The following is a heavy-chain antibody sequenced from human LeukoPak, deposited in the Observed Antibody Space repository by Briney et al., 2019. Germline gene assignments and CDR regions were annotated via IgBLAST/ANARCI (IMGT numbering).Heavy chain of an antibody. D-gene: IGHD3-10*01. CDR3: ARDGSVFSTSWYVP. CDR1: GYILTGYY. CDR2: INPNSGGT. Sequence: ASVKVSCKASGYILTGYYMYWVRQAPGQGLEWMGWINPNSGGTNYAQKFQGRVTMTGDTSISTAYMELSSLTSDDTAVYFCARDGSVFSTSWYVPWGQGTLVTVSS. V-gene: IGHV1-2*02. J-gene: IGHJ5*02.